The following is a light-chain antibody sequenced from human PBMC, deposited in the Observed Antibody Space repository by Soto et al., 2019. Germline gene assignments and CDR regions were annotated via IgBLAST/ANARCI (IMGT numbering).Light chain of an antibody. CDR3: QQSYSALVA. Sequence: DIQMTQSPSSLSASVGDRVTITCRASQSISSYLNWYHQKPGKAPKLLIYAASSLQSGVPSRFSGSGSGTDFTLTISSLQPEDSATYYCQQSYSALVAFGQGTKVDIK. J-gene: IGKJ1*01. CDR2: AAS. V-gene: IGKV1-39*01. CDR1: QSISSY.